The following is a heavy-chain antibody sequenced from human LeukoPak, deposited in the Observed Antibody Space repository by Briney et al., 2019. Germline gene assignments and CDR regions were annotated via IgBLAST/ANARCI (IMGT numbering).Heavy chain of an antibody. CDR2: ISGSGGST. CDR3: AKETRNRGVDP. D-gene: IGHD1-14*01. V-gene: IGHV3-23*01. CDR1: GFTFSGSA. J-gene: IGHJ5*02. Sequence: GGSLRLSCAASGFTFSGSAMHWVRQASGKGLEWVSAISGSGGSTYYADSVKGRFTISRDNSKVTLYLQMNSLRAEDTAVYYCAKETRNRGVDPWGQGTLVTVSS.